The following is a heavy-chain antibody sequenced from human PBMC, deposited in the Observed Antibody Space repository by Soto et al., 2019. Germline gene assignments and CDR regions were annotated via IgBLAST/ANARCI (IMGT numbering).Heavy chain of an antibody. CDR3: AKDEWLRYFDWSTPYYYGMDV. D-gene: IGHD3-9*01. V-gene: IGHV3-30*18. CDR1: GSTFSSYG. J-gene: IGHJ6*04. Sequence: GWSLRLSCAASGSTFSSYGMHLVRQAPGKGLEWVAFISYDGSNKYYADSVKGRFTISRDNSKNTLYLQMNSLRAEDTAVYYCAKDEWLRYFDWSTPYYYGMDVWGKGTKVTVSS. CDR2: ISYDGSNK.